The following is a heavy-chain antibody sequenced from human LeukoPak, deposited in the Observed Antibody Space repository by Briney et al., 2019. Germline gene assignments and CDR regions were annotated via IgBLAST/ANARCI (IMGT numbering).Heavy chain of an antibody. CDR1: GGSISSYY. D-gene: IGHD6-19*01. CDR3: ARDRTRYSSGWGFDY. V-gene: IGHV4-59*01. CDR2: IYYSGST. J-gene: IGHJ4*02. Sequence: PSETLSLTCTVSGGSISSYYWSWIRQPPGKGLEWIGYIYYSGSTNYNPPLKSRVTISVDTSKNQFSLKLSSVTAADTAVYYCARDRTRYSSGWGFDYWGQGTLVTVSS.